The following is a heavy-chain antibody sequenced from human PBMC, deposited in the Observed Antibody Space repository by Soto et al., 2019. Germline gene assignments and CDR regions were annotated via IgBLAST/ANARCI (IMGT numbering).Heavy chain of an antibody. CDR1: GGSISSYY. Sequence: PXETLALTFTVSGGSISSYYWSWIRQPPGKGLEWIGYIYYSGSTNYNPSLKSRVTISVDTSKNQFSLKLSSVTAADTAVYYCATLITMVRGGGYAFDIWGQGTMVTVSS. D-gene: IGHD3-10*01. J-gene: IGHJ3*02. CDR2: IYYSGST. CDR3: ATLITMVRGGGYAFDI. V-gene: IGHV4-59*01.